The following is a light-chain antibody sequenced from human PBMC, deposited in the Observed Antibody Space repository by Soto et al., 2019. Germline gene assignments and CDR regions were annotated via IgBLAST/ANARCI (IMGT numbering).Light chain of an antibody. Sequence: EIVFTQPPGPLSWSNGKRATHSFIASQGGSSSYLAWYQQRPGQAPGLLIYGASSRATGIPDRFSGSGSGTDFTLSISRLEPEDSATYYCQQTYRRCLSFGGGTKV. CDR1: QGGSSSY. J-gene: IGKJ4*01. CDR3: QQTYRRCLS. V-gene: IGKV3-20*01. CDR2: GAS.